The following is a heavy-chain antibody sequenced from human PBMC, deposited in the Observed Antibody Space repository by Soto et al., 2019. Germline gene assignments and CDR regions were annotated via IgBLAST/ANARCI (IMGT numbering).Heavy chain of an antibody. V-gene: IGHV3-48*03. CDR3: VKTMGLAARPADS. J-gene: IGHJ4*02. CDR1: GFTFSNYE. Sequence: EVQLVESGGGLIQTGGSLRLSCAASGFTFSNYEMNWIRQAPGKGLEWVSYISPDGSIIYYADSVKGRFTISRDNAKNSLYLQVGSLRAEDTAVYYCVKTMGLAARPADSWGQGTLVTVAS. D-gene: IGHD6-6*01. CDR2: ISPDGSII.